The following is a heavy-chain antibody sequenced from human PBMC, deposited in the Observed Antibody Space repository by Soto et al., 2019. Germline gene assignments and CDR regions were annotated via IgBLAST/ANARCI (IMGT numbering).Heavy chain of an antibody. D-gene: IGHD3-22*01. V-gene: IGHV4-30-2*01. CDR3: ARGVYDSSASYSTVTYWYFDL. Sequence: QLQLQESGSGLVKPSQTLSLTCAVSGGSISSGGYSWNWIRQPAGKDLEWIGYISHSGNTYYNPSLKSRVALSVYRSKNQFSLTLSSVPASDTAVYYCARGVYDSSASYSTVTYWYFDLWGRGTLVTVSS. CDR2: ISHSGNT. J-gene: IGHJ2*01. CDR1: GGSISSGGYS.